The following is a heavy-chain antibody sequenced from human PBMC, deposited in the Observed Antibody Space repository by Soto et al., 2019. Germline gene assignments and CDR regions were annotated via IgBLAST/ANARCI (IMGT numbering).Heavy chain of an antibody. Sequence: ASVKVSCKASGYTFTSYYMHWVRQAPGQGLEWMGIINPSGGSTSYAQKFQGRVTMTRDTSTSTVYMELSSLRSEDTAVYYCARSIRYDYVWGSYRGGSTFDTWGRGTMVTVSS. CDR3: ARSIRYDYVWGSYRGGSTFDT. D-gene: IGHD3-16*02. V-gene: IGHV1-46*01. J-gene: IGHJ3*02. CDR2: INPSGGST. CDR1: GYTFTSYY.